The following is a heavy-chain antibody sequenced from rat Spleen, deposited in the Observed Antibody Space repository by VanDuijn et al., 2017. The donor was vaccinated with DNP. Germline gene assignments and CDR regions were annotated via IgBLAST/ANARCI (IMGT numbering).Heavy chain of an antibody. CDR1: RVSLTNFG. D-gene: IGHD1-1*01. CDR3: ARGTAVVAGFDY. CDR2: MRYDGDI. J-gene: IGHJ2*01. Sequence: QVQLRESGPGLVQPSQTLSLACTVSRVSLTNFGVSWVRQPPGKGLEWMGRMRYDGDISYSSSLTSRLSISRDTSKNQVFLRMNSLQTEDTAIYFCARGTAVVAGFDYWGQGVLVTVPS. V-gene: IGHV2S30*01.